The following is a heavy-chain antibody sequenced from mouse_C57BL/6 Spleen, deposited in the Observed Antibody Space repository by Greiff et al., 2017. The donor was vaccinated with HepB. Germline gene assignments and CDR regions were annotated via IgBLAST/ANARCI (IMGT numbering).Heavy chain of an antibody. CDR1: GYAFSSYW. CDR2: IYPGDGDT. Sequence: VQLQQSGAELVKPGASVKISCKASGYAFSSYWMNWVKQRPGKGLEWIGQIYPGDGDTNYNGKFKGKATLTADKSSSTAYMQLSSLTSEDSAVYFCARGLRRPYFDYWGQGTTLTVSS. D-gene: IGHD2-2*01. J-gene: IGHJ2*01. V-gene: IGHV1-80*01. CDR3: ARGLRRPYFDY.